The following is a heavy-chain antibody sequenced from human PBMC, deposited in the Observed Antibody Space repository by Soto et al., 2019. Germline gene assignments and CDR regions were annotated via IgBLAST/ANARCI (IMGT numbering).Heavy chain of an antibody. D-gene: IGHD3-16*01. CDR1: GYNFATDW. Sequence: GESLKISCKGSGYNFATDWIGWVRQMPGKGLEWMGIIYPGGSDTRYSPSFQGQVTISADKSISTAYLQWRSLRASDTAMYFCAKHGAAYDYAGNTPFDYWGQGTLVTVSS. CDR3: AKHGAAYDYAGNTPFDY. J-gene: IGHJ4*02. CDR2: IYPGGSDT. V-gene: IGHV5-51*01.